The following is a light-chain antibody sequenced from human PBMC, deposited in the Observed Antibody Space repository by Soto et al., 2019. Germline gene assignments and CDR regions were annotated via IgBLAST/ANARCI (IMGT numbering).Light chain of an antibody. Sequence: EIVMTQSPATLSVSPGERATLSCRPSQTVTDNLAWYQQKPGQAPRLLIYGASTRATGIPARFSGSGFGTEFTLNIDTLQSEDFVVYYCQQYDIWPLTFGGGTKVEIK. CDR2: GAS. CDR3: QQYDIWPLT. V-gene: IGKV3D-15*01. J-gene: IGKJ4*01. CDR1: QTVTDN.